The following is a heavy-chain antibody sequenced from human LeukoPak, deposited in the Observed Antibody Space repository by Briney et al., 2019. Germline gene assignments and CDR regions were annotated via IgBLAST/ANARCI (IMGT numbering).Heavy chain of an antibody. V-gene: IGHV3-43*02. CDR3: AKDNQRGGFQH. Sequence: GGSLRLSCAASGFSFDDNAMYWVRQAPGKGLGWVSLISGDGATTYYADSVKGRFNISRDNSESSLYLQMNSLRIEDSALYYCAKDNQRGGFQHWGQGTLVTVSS. D-gene: IGHD3-16*01. CDR1: GFSFDDNA. CDR2: ISGDGATT. J-gene: IGHJ1*01.